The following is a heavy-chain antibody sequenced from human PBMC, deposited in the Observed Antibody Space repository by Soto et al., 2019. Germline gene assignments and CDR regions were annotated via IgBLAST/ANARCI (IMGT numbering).Heavy chain of an antibody. V-gene: IGHV2-26*01. J-gene: IGHJ4*02. CDR3: ARSPHYDILTGYYHY. CDR2: IFSNDEK. Sequence: QVTLKESGPVLVNPTEPLTLTCTVSGFSLSNARMGVSWIRQPPGKALEWLAHIFSNDEKSYSTSLKSRLTISNDPSKSHVVLTMTNMDPVDTPTYYCARSPHYDILTGYYHYWCQGTLVTVSS. D-gene: IGHD3-9*01. CDR1: GFSLSNARMG.